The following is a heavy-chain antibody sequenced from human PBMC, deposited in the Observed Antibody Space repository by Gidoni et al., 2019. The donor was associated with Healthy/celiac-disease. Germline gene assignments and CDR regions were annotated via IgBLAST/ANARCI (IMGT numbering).Heavy chain of an antibody. CDR2: ISGSGGST. D-gene: IGHD6-19*01. V-gene: IGHV3-23*01. J-gene: IGHJ4*02. CDR3: AKVGFVMSGWFDY. Sequence: EVQLLESGGGLVQPGGSLRLSCAASGFTFSRYAMSWVRQAPGKGLGWVSAISGSGGSTYYADSVKGRFTISRDNSKNTLYLQMNSLRAEDTAVYYCAKVGFVMSGWFDYWGQGTLVTVSS. CDR1: GFTFSRYA.